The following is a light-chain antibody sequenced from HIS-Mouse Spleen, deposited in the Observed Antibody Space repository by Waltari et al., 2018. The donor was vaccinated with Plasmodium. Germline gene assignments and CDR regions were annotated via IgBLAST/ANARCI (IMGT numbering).Light chain of an antibody. Sequence: EIVMTQSPATLSVSPGERATPSCRASQSVSSNLAWYQQKPGQAPRLLIYGASTRATGSPARFSGSGSGTEFTLTISSLQSEDFAVYYCQQYNNWSFTFGPGTKVDIK. CDR2: GAS. CDR1: QSVSSN. J-gene: IGKJ3*01. V-gene: IGKV3-15*01. CDR3: QQYNNWSFT.